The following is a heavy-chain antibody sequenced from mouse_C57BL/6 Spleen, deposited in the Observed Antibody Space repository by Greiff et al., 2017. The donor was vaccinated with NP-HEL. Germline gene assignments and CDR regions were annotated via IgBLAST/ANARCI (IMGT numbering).Heavy chain of an antibody. CDR1: GYTFTSYG. CDR2: IYPRSGNT. Sequence: QVQLQQSGAELARPGASVKLSCKASGYTFTSYGISWVKQRTGQGLEWIGEIYPRSGNTYYNEKFKGKATLTADKSSSTAYMELRSLTSEDSAVYFCARGPTVVTPTGDFDVWGTGTTVTVSS. CDR3: ARGPTVVTPTGDFDV. J-gene: IGHJ1*03. D-gene: IGHD1-1*01. V-gene: IGHV1-81*01.